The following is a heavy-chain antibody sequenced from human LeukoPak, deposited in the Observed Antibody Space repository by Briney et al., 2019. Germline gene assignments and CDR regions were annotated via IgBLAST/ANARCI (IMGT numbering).Heavy chain of an antibody. Sequence: ASVKVSCKASGYTFTSYGISWVRQATGQGLEWMGWMNPNSGNTGYAQKFQGRVTMTRNTSISTAYMELSSLRSEDTAVYYCARASPGVTFDYWGQGTLVTVSS. CDR2: MNPNSGNT. V-gene: IGHV1-8*02. CDR1: GYTFTSYG. J-gene: IGHJ4*02. D-gene: IGHD5-18*01. CDR3: ARASPGVTFDY.